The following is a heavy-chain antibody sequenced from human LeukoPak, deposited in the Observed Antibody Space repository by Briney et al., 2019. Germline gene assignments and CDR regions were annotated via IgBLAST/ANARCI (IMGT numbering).Heavy chain of an antibody. CDR3: ARLWELLPPATFDP. Sequence: PSETLSLTCTVSGGSISSYYWSWIRQPPGKGLEWIGYIYHSGSTNYNPSLKSRVTISIDTSKNQFSLKLTSVTAADTAVYYCARLWELLPPATFDPWGQGTLVTVSS. V-gene: IGHV4-59*08. D-gene: IGHD1-26*01. J-gene: IGHJ5*02. CDR1: GGSISSYY. CDR2: IYHSGST.